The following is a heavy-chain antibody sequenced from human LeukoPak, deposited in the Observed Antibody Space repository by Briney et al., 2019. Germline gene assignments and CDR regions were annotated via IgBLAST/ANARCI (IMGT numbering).Heavy chain of an antibody. D-gene: IGHD2-15*01. Sequence: GGSLRLSCAASGFTFSSYAMSWVRQAPGKGLEWVSDISGSGGSTYYADSVKGRFTISRDNSKNTLYLQMNSLRAEDMAVYYCAKDRDIVVVVAATGGVAFDIWGQGTMVTVSS. CDR2: ISGSGGST. V-gene: IGHV3-23*01. J-gene: IGHJ3*02. CDR1: GFTFSSYA. CDR3: AKDRDIVVVVAATGGVAFDI.